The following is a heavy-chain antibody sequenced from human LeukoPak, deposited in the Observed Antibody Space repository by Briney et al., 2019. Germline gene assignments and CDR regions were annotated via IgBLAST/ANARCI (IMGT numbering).Heavy chain of an antibody. J-gene: IGHJ5*02. CDR2: IYYSGST. CDR3: ARHMAAANWFDP. Sequence: SETLSLTCTVPGGSISSSSYYWSWIRQPPGKGLEWIGYIYYSGSTNYNPSLKSRVTISVDTSKNQFSLKLSSVTAADTAVYYCARHMAAANWFDPWGQGTLVTVSS. CDR1: GGSISSSSYY. V-gene: IGHV4-61*05. D-gene: IGHD6-13*01.